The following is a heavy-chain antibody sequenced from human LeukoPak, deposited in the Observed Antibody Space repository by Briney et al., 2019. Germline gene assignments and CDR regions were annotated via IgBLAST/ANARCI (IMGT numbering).Heavy chain of an antibody. Sequence: GGSLRLSCAASGFTFDDYAMHWVRQAPGKGLEWVSGISWNSGSIGYADSVKGRFTISRDNAKNSLYLQMNSLRAEDMALYYCAEAGGYSSGWYAFDYWGQGTLVTVSS. CDR1: GFTFDDYA. D-gene: IGHD6-19*01. V-gene: IGHV3-9*03. CDR3: AEAGGYSSGWYAFDY. J-gene: IGHJ4*02. CDR2: ISWNSGSI.